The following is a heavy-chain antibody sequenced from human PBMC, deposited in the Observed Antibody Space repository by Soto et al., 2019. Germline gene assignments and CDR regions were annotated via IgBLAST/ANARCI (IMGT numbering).Heavy chain of an antibody. V-gene: IGHV1-8*02. CDR2: MNPNSGNT. Sequence: ASVKVSCKASGYTFTSYGISWVRQATGQGLEWMGWMNPNSGNTGYAQKFQGRVTMTRNASISTAYMELSSLRSEDTAVYYCASSYSNYALIDYYYYGMDVWGQGTTVTVSS. CDR1: GYTFTSYG. J-gene: IGHJ6*02. CDR3: ASSYSNYALIDYYYYGMDV. D-gene: IGHD4-4*01.